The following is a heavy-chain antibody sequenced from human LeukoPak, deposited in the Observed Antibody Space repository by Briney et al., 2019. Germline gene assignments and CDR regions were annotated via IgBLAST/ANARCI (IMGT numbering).Heavy chain of an antibody. V-gene: IGHV3-23*01. Sequence: GGSLRLSCAASGFTFSSYSMNWVRQAPGKGLEWVSTISGGGGSTYYADSVKGRFTISRDNSKNTLYLQVNSLRAEDTAVYYCAKGGKWDVTPFDYWGQGTLVSVSS. D-gene: IGHD1-26*01. CDR1: GFTFSSYS. CDR3: AKGGKWDVTPFDY. CDR2: ISGGGGST. J-gene: IGHJ4*02.